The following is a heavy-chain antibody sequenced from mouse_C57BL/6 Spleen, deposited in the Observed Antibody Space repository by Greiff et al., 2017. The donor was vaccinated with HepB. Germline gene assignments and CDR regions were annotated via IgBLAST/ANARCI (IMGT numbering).Heavy chain of an antibody. V-gene: IGHV1-9*01. Sequence: VMLVESGAELMKPGASVKLSCKATGYTFTGYWIEWVKQRPGHGLEWIGEILPGSGSTNYNEKFKGKATFTADTSSNTAYMQLSSLTTEDSAIYYCARKTFYYGNYGPAWFAYWGQGTLVTVSA. CDR1: GYTFTGYW. D-gene: IGHD2-1*01. CDR2: ILPGSGST. CDR3: ARKTFYYGNYGPAWFAY. J-gene: IGHJ3*01.